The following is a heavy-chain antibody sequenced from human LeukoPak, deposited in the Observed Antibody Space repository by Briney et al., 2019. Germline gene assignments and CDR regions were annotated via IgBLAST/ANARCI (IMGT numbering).Heavy chain of an antibody. J-gene: IGHJ4*02. CDR3: ARSRYKSGSLDY. CDR2: IYTTGFT. Sequence: SETLSLTCPVSGGSISSYYWSWIRQPPGKGLEWIGRIYTTGFTNYSPSLKSRITVSRDTSKNQFSLRLNSVTAADTAVYYCARSRYKSGSLDYWGQGILVTVSS. V-gene: IGHV4-4*07. CDR1: GGSISSYY. D-gene: IGHD5-18*01.